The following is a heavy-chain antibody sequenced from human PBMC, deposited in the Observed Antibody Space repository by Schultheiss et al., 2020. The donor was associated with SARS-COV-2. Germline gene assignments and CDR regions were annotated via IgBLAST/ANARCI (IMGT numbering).Heavy chain of an antibody. CDR3: ARISYDDVWGSYRYTVPQPFDY. CDR2: IYYSGST. J-gene: IGHJ4*02. V-gene: IGHV4-59*01. CDR1: GGSISSYY. Sequence: SETLSLTCTVSGGSISSYYWSWIRQPPGKGLEWIGYIYYSGSTNYNPSLKSRVTMSVDTSKNQFSLKLSSVTAADTAVYYCARISYDDVWGSYRYTVPQPFDYWGQGTLVTVSS. D-gene: IGHD3-16*02.